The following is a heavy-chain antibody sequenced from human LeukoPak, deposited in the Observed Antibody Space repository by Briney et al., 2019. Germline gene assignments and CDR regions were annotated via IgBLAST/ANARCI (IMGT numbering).Heavy chain of an antibody. J-gene: IGHJ5*02. Sequence: SQTLSLTCAISGDSVSSNSAAWNWIRQSPSRGLEWLGRTYYRSKWYNDYAVSVKSRITINPDTSKNQFSLQLNSVTPEDTAVYYCARGKEGITMVRGVIITLTYNWFDPWGQGTLVTVSS. CDR1: GDSVSSNSAA. CDR3: ARGKEGITMVRGVIITLTYNWFDP. CDR2: TYYRSKWYN. V-gene: IGHV6-1*01. D-gene: IGHD3-10*01.